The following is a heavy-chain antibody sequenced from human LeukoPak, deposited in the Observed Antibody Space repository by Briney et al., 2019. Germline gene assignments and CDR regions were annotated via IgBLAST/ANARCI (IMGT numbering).Heavy chain of an antibody. V-gene: IGHV3-11*01. D-gene: IGHD3-10*01. CDR2: ISSSASTI. CDR3: ARVYYGSGSLHYYYYYMDV. J-gene: IGHJ6*03. Sequence: GGSLRLSCAASGFTFNDYYMIWIRQAPGKGLEWVSYISSSASTIYYADSVKGRFIISRDNSKNTLYLQMNSLRAEDTAMYYCARVYYGSGSLHYYYYYMDVWGKGTAVTISS. CDR1: GFTFNDYY.